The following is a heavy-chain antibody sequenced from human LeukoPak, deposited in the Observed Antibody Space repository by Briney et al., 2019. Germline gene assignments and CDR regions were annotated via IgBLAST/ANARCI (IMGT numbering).Heavy chain of an antibody. CDR3: TQGEWYYFDN. Sequence: SGTLSLTCTVSGGAISSHYWSCIPQPPGTGLEWMGDMFYSGTTNDNPSLKRRVTISVDTSKKQFSLKLSSVIAADTAVYYCTQGEWYYFDNWGQGTLVTVSS. CDR2: MFYSGTT. J-gene: IGHJ4*02. D-gene: IGHD3-3*01. V-gene: IGHV4-59*11. CDR1: GGAISSHY.